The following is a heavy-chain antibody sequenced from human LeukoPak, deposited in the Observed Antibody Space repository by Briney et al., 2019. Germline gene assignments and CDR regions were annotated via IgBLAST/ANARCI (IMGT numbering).Heavy chain of an antibody. CDR3: ARGGYDSDWKITNFDY. CDR2: IWYDGSNK. CDR1: GFTFSSYA. J-gene: IGHJ4*02. D-gene: IGHD6-19*01. V-gene: IGHV3-33*08. Sequence: PGGSLRLSCSASGFTFSSYAMHWVRQAPGKGLEWVAVIWYDGSNKYYAESVKGRFTISKDNPKNTLYLQMNSLRAEDTAVYYCARGGYDSDWKITNFDYWGQGTLVTVSS.